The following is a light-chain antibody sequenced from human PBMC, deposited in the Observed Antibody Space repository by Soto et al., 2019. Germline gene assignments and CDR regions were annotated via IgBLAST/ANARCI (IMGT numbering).Light chain of an antibody. CDR1: QSISGW. CDR2: KAS. V-gene: IGKV1-5*03. J-gene: IGKJ1*01. Sequence: DIQMTQSPSTLSASVGDRVTITCRASQSISGWLAWYQQKPGKAPKLLIYKASNLESGVPSRFSGSGSGTEFTLTISSLQPHDFATYYCQQYNSYSSAWTFGQGTKVRIK. CDR3: QQYNSYSSAWT.